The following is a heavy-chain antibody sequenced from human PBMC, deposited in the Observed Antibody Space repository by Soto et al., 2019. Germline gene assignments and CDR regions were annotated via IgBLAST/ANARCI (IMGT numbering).Heavy chain of an antibody. CDR1: DGSVTGYC. V-gene: IGHV4-59*02. D-gene: IGHD4-4*01. CDR3: ARGPDHSKVGY. CDR2: IDYNGRA. Sequence: PSETRSLTCSVSDGSVTGYCWSWIRQPPGKGLEWIGCIDYNGRAHYNPSLTSRVTMSLDTSNNHFSLKLSSVTTTDTAVYYCARGPDHSKVGYWGQGTLVTVSS. J-gene: IGHJ4*02.